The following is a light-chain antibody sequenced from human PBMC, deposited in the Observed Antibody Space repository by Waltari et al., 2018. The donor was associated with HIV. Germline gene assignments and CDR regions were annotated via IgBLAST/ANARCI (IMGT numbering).Light chain of an antibody. J-gene: IGLJ3*02. CDR2: GVS. V-gene: IGLV2-18*02. Sequence: QSALPPPPSVSGSPGQSVTIPCIGTSSDIGSFDHVSWFQQPPGSAPKLLIFGVSNRPSGVPDRFSGSKSGNTASLTISGLQAEDEADYYCSSYRSSITLLFGGGTKLTVL. CDR1: SSDIGSFDH. CDR3: SSYRSSITLL.